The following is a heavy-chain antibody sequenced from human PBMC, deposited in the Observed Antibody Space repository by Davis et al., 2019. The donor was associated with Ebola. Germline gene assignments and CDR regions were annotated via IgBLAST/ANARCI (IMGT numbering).Heavy chain of an antibody. J-gene: IGHJ4*02. CDR3: ARDIEDPKLSIVVVYSPIN. CDR2: ISSSSSYT. Sequence: GGSLRLSCAASGFTFSDYYMSWIRQAPGKGLEWVSYISSSSSYTNYADSVKGRFTISRDNAKNSLYLQMNSLRAEDTAVYYCARDIEDPKLSIVVVYSPINWGQGTLVTVSS. D-gene: IGHD3-22*01. V-gene: IGHV3-11*06. CDR1: GFTFSDYY.